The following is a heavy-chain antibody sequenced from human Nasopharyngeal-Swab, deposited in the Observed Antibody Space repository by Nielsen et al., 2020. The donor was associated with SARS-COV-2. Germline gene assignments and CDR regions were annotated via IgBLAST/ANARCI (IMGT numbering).Heavy chain of an antibody. CDR1: GFTFSSYD. Sequence: GESLQISCAASGFTFSSYDMHWVRQATGKGLEWVSAIGTAGDPYYPGSVKGRFTISRENAKNSLYLQMNSLRAGDTAVYYCARGDGTMVRGVIIRGGMDVWGQGTTVTVSS. D-gene: IGHD3-10*01. J-gene: IGHJ6*02. CDR3: ARGDGTMVRGVIIRGGMDV. V-gene: IGHV3-13*05. CDR2: IGTAGDP.